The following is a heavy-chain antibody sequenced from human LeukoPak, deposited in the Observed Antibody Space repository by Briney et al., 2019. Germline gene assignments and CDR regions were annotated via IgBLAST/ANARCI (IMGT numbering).Heavy chain of an antibody. V-gene: IGHV1-8*01. CDR3: ARVGSSGSYPYYYYGMDV. CDR2: MNPNSGNT. Sequence: ASVKVSCKTSGYTFTSYDINWVRQATGQGLEWMGWMNPNSGNTGYAQKFQGRVTMTRNTSISTAYMELSSLRSEDTAVYYCARVGSSGSYPYYYYGMDVWGQGTTVTVSS. D-gene: IGHD3-22*01. CDR1: GYTFTSYD. J-gene: IGHJ6*02.